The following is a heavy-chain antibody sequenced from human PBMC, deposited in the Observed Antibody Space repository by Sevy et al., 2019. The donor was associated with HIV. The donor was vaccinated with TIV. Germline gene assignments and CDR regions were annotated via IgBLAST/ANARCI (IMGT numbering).Heavy chain of an antibody. Sequence: SVKVSCKASGGIFKSYGISWVRQAPGQGLEWMGGIIPILNTVHYAQKFQGRVTITADESTKTAYMDLSSLRSEDTAVYYCVRGGGNGWYYFDYWGQETLVTVSS. CDR3: VRGGGNGWYYFDY. V-gene: IGHV1-69*13. D-gene: IGHD6-19*01. J-gene: IGHJ4*02. CDR2: IIPILNTV. CDR1: GGIFKSYG.